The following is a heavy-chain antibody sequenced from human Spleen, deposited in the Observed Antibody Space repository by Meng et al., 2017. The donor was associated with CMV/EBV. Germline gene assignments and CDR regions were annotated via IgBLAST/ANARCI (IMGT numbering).Heavy chain of an antibody. V-gene: IGHV3-11*01. Sequence: GGSLRLSCAASGFTFSDYYMSWIRQAPGKGLEWVSYISSSGSIIYYADSVKGRFTISRDNSKNTLYLQMNSLRAEDTAVYYCAKDYDFWSGYLDYWGQGTLVTVSS. CDR3: AKDYDFWSGYLDY. D-gene: IGHD3-3*01. CDR1: GFTFSDYY. CDR2: ISSSGSII. J-gene: IGHJ4*02.